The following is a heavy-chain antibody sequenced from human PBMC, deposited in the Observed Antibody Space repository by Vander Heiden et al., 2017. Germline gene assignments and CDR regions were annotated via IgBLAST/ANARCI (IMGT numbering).Heavy chain of an antibody. D-gene: IGHD2-2*01. J-gene: IGHJ5*02. Sequence: QVQLQESGPGLVKPSQTLSLTCTVSGGSISSGGYYWSWIRQHPGKGLEWIGYIYYSGSTYYNPSLKMRVTISVDTSKNQFSLKLSSVTAADTAVYYCAREYIVGGPAAQNWFDPWGQGTLVTVSS. CDR1: GGSISSGGYY. V-gene: IGHV4-31*03. CDR2: IYYSGST. CDR3: AREYIVGGPAAQNWFDP.